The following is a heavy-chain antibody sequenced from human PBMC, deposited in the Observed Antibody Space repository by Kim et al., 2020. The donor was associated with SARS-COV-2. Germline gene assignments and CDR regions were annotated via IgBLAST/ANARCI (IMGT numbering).Heavy chain of an antibody. V-gene: IGHV4-59*01. CDR1: GGSISSYY. CDR2: IYYSGST. Sequence: SETLSLTCTVSGGSISSYYWSWIRQPPGKGLEWIGYIYYSGSTNYNPSLKSRVTISVDTSKNQFSLKLSSVTAADTAVYYCARHETRLPCLDYWGQGTLVTVSS. D-gene: IGHD6-6*01. CDR3: ARHETRLPCLDY. J-gene: IGHJ4*02.